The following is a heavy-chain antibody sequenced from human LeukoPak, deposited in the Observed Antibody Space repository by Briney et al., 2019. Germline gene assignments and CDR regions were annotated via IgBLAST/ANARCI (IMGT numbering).Heavy chain of an antibody. CDR3: ARGPNYYDSSGYYVDY. Sequence: GGSLRLSCAASGFTVSSNYMSWVRQAPGKGLEWVSLIYSGGSTYYADSLKGRFTISRDNSKNTLYLQMNSLRAEDTAVYYCARGPNYYDSSGYYVDYWGQGTLVTVSS. J-gene: IGHJ4*02. V-gene: IGHV3-66*01. CDR1: GFTVSSNY. CDR2: IYSGGST. D-gene: IGHD3-22*01.